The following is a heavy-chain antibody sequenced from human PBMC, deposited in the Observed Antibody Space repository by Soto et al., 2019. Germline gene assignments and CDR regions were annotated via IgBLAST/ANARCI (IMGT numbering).Heavy chain of an antibody. CDR2: IYHSGNT. CDR3: ARASASSTLRGIVIN. Sequence: QVQLQESGPGLVKPSGTLSLTCALSGASIITDNWWSWVRQPPGKEMEWIGEIYHSGNTNFNPSVNSRVTIPVDTSKNPFSLTVSSVTAADTAIYSCARASASSTLRGIVINWGQGTLLTVSA. J-gene: IGHJ4*02. CDR1: GASIITDNW. V-gene: IGHV4-4*02. D-gene: IGHD3-10*01.